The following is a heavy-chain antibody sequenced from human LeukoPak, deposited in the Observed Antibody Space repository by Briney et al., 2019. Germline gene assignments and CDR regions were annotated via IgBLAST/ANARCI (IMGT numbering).Heavy chain of an antibody. CDR2: VWYDGSNK. D-gene: IGHD3-22*01. CDR3: ARARGSGYLPVKISFDY. V-gene: IGHV3-33*01. CDR1: GFTFSSYG. J-gene: IGHJ4*02. Sequence: PGRSLRLSCAASGFTFSSYGMHWVRQAPGKGLEWVAVVWYDGSNKYYADSVKGRFTISRDNSKNTLYLQMNSLRAEDTAVYYWARARGSGYLPVKISFDYWGQGTLVTVSS.